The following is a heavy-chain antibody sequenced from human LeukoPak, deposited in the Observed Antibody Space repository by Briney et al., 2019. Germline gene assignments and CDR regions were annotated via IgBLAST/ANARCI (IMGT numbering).Heavy chain of an antibody. CDR1: GGTFSSYA. Sequence: ASVKVSCKASGGTFSSYAISWVRRAPGQGLEWMGVIIPMFSTANYAQKFQGRVTITADESTSTAYMELSSLRSEDTAVYYCARESSFYTGTFDYWGQGTLVTVSS. J-gene: IGHJ4*02. CDR2: IIPMFSTA. D-gene: IGHD2/OR15-2a*01. V-gene: IGHV1-69*13. CDR3: ARESSFYTGTFDY.